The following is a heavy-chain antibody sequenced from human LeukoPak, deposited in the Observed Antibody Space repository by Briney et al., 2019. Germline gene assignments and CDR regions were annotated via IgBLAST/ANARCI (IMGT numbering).Heavy chain of an antibody. D-gene: IGHD2-8*01. J-gene: IGHJ4*02. V-gene: IGHV3-23*01. CDR3: AKDSPVCTY. Sequence: TGGSLRLSCTASGFTISSYGMSWVRQAPGKGLEWVSAISSRADSTYYADSVKGRFTIPKDISKNTLYLQMDSLRAEDTAIYYCAKDSPVCTYWGQGTLVTVSS. CDR1: GFTISSYG. CDR2: ISSRADST.